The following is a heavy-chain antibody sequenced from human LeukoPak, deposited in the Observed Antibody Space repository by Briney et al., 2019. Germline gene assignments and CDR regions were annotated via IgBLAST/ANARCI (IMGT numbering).Heavy chain of an antibody. J-gene: IGHJ6*04. CDR2: ISFDGSNK. V-gene: IGHV3-30*18. CDR3: AKDRDSTTPLFSNLDV. CDR1: GFTFSSNG. Sequence: PGGSLRLSCAASGFTFSSNGMHWVRQAPGKGLEWVAVISFDGSNKYYADSVKGRFTISRDNSKNTLYLQMSSLRSDDTAVYYCAKDRDSTTPLFSNLDVWGKGTTVTFSS. D-gene: IGHD2-2*01.